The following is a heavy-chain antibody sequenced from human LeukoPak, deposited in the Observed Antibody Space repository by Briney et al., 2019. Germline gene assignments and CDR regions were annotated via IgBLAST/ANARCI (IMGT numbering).Heavy chain of an antibody. CDR1: GFTFSSYA. CDR2: ISGSGGST. D-gene: IGHD6-6*01. V-gene: IGHV3-23*01. CDR3: AKGLIAARPRPLYYYYYYGMDV. Sequence: GGSLRLSCAASGFTFSSYAMSWVRQAPGKGLEWVSAISGSGGSTYYADSVKGRFTISRDNSKNTLYLQMNSLRAEDTAVYYCAKGLIAARPRPLYYYYYYGMDVWGQGTTVTVSS. J-gene: IGHJ6*02.